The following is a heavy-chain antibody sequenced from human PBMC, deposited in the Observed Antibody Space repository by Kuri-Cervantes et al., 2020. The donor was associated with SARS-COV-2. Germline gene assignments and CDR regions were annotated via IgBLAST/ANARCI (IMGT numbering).Heavy chain of an antibody. Sequence: GGSLRLSCAASGFTVSSNYMSWVRQAPGKGLEWVSVIYSGGSTYYADSVKGRFTISRDNSKNKLYLQMNSLSAEDAAVYYCARQGGWKYGGNPGYFDYWGQGTLVTVSS. V-gene: IGHV3-53*05. J-gene: IGHJ4*02. D-gene: IGHD4-23*01. CDR2: IYSGGST. CDR1: GFTVSSNY. CDR3: ARQGGWKYGGNPGYFDY.